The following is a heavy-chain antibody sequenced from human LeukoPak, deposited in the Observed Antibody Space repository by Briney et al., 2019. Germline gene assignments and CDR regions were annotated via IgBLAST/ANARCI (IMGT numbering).Heavy chain of an antibody. CDR3: ARVLMDYYDSSGDSYYFDY. CDR2: IYSGGST. J-gene: IGHJ4*02. D-gene: IGHD3-22*01. V-gene: IGHV3-66*01. Sequence: GGSLRLSCVASGFTVSSNYMSWVRQAPGKGLEWVSVIYSGGSTYYADSVKGRFTISRDNSKNTLYLQMNSLRAEDTAVYYCARVLMDYYDSSGDSYYFDYWGQGTLVTVSS. CDR1: GFTVSSNY.